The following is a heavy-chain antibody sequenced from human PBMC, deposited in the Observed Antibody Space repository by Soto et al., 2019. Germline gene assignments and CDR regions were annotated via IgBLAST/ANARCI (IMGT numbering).Heavy chain of an antibody. CDR1: GFTFSDHF. CDR2: SRDKRHAYTT. D-gene: IGHD1-26*01. CDR3: ARGRAVPGNDAFHI. J-gene: IGHJ3*02. Sequence: EVQLVESGGNLVQPGGSLRLSCAASGFTFSDHFMDWVRQAPGKGLEWVGRSRDKRHAYTTEYAASVKGRFTISRDDSNTSRSLQMESLTTEDTAVYFCARGRAVPGNDAFHIWGQGTMVTVSS. V-gene: IGHV3-72*01.